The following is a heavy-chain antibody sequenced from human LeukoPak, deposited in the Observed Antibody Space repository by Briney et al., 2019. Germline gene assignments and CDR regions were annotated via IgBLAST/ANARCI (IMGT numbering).Heavy chain of an antibody. D-gene: IGHD6-19*01. J-gene: IGHJ4*02. CDR3: ARHSPTGWYSFDS. V-gene: IGHV4-4*07. CDR1: GDSMTTFD. CDR2: VFTSGTT. Sequence: SETLSLTCSVSGDSMTTFDWSWIRQPAGKGLEWVGQVFTSGTTAYSASLKSRLTISLDKSNNQVPLKLISVTAADTAVYYCARHSPTGWYSFDSWGQGALVIVSS.